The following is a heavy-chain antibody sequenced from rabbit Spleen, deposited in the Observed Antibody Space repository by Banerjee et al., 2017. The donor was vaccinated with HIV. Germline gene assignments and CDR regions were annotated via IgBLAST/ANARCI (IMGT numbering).Heavy chain of an antibody. V-gene: IGHV1S40*01. J-gene: IGHJ4*01. CDR2: MFSGTSGST. D-gene: IGHD6-1*01. CDR3: ARIGVGTYGWDL. Sequence: QSLEESGGDLVKPEGSLTLTCTASGFDISNYYMGWVRQAPGKGLEWIARMFSGTSGSTNYASWAKGRFTISKTSSTTVTLQMTSLTAADTATYFCARIGVGTYGWDLWGQGTLVTVS. CDR1: GFDISNYY.